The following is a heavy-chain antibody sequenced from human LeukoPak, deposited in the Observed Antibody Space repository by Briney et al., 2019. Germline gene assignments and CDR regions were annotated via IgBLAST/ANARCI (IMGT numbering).Heavy chain of an antibody. Sequence: SETLSLTCAVYGGSFSGYYWSWIRQPPGKGLEWIGEINHSGSTNYNSSLKSRVTISVDTSKNQFSLKLNSVTAADTAVYFCARRAYSAAYWKHFDYWGQGTLVTVSS. D-gene: IGHD1-1*01. CDR3: ARRAYSAAYWKHFDY. CDR1: GGSFSGYY. CDR2: INHSGST. V-gene: IGHV4-34*01. J-gene: IGHJ4*02.